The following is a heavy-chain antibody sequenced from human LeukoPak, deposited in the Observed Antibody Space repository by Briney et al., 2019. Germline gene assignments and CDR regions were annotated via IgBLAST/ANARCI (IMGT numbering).Heavy chain of an antibody. V-gene: IGHV4-39*01. J-gene: IGHJ3*02. CDR3: ARPAYYSSSSWNRGAFDI. CDR2: TYYSGST. Sequence: SETLSLTCTVSGGSISSSSYYWGWIRQPPGKGLEWIGSTYYSGSTYYNPSLKSRVTISVDTSKNQFSLKLSSVTAADTAVYYCARPAYYSSSSWNRGAFDIWGQGTMVTVSS. D-gene: IGHD6-13*01. CDR1: GGSISSSSYY.